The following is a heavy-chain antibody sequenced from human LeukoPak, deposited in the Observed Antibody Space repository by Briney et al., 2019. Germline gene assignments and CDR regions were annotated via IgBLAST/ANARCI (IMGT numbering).Heavy chain of an antibody. Sequence: ASVKVSCKVSGYTLTELSMHWVRQAPGKGLEWMGGFDPEDGETIYAQKFQGRVTMTEDTSTDTAYMELSGLRSEDTAVYYCATVEAGFGELFLDYWGQGTLVTVSS. CDR2: FDPEDGET. CDR1: GYTLTELS. CDR3: ATVEAGFGELFLDY. V-gene: IGHV1-24*01. J-gene: IGHJ4*02. D-gene: IGHD3-10*01.